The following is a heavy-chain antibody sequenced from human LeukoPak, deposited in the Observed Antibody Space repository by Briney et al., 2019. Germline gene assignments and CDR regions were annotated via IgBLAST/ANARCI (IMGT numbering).Heavy chain of an antibody. J-gene: IGHJ4*02. Sequence: GGSLRLSCAASGFTFSSYAMLWVRQSPGKGLEYVSGFSSDGGSSFHVNSVKGRFTISRDNSKDTLYLQMGSLRAEDMAVYYCAREYCSGGRCQYYFDYWGQGTLVTVSS. V-gene: IGHV3-64*01. CDR3: AREYCSGGRCQYYFDY. D-gene: IGHD2-15*01. CDR2: FSSDGGSS. CDR1: GFTFSSYA.